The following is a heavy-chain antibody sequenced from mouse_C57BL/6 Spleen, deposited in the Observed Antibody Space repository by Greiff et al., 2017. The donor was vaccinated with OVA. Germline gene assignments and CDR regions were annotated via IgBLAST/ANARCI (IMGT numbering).Heavy chain of an antibody. D-gene: IGHD1-1*01. V-gene: IGHV2-6*03. CDR1: GFSLTSYG. CDR3: ARGDYGSRGAMDY. CDR2: IWSDGST. Sequence: QVQLKESGPGLVAPSQSLSITCTVSGFSLTSYGVHWVRQPPGKGLEWLVVIWSDGSTTYNSALKSRLSISKDNSKSQVFLKMNSLQTDDTAMYYCARGDYGSRGAMDYWGQGTSVTVSS. J-gene: IGHJ4*01.